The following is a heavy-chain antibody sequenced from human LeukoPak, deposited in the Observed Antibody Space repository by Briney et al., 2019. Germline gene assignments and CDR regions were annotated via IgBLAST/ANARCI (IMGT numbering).Heavy chain of an antibody. CDR1: GGSTSSYY. Sequence: SETLSLTCTVSGGSTSSYYWSWIRQPPGKGLEWIGYIYYSGSANYNPSLKSRLTISVDTSKNQFSLKLTSVTAADTAVYYCARGYDAFGIWGQGTMVTVSS. CDR2: IYYSGSA. V-gene: IGHV4-59*01. J-gene: IGHJ3*02. CDR3: ARGYDAFGI.